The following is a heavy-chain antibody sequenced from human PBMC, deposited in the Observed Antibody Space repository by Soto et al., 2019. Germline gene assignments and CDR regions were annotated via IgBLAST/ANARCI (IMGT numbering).Heavy chain of an antibody. Sequence: QVQLQESGPGLVKPSQTLSLTCTVSGGSISSGGYYWSWIRQHPGKGLEWIGYISYSGSTYYNPSLKRRVTISVDTSKNQFSLKLSSVTAADTAVYYCASSRWNYPSYFDYWGQGTLVTVSS. D-gene: IGHD1-7*01. J-gene: IGHJ4*02. CDR3: ASSRWNYPSYFDY. CDR2: ISYSGST. V-gene: IGHV4-31*03. CDR1: GGSISSGGYY.